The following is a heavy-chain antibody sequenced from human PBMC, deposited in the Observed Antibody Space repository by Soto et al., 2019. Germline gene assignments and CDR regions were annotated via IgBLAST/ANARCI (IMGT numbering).Heavy chain of an antibody. Sequence: SETLSLTCTVSGGSISSYYWSWIRQPPGKGLEWIGYIYYSGSTNYNPSLKSRVTISVGTSKNQFSLKLSSVTAADTAVYYCARGSSTNYYYYYYMDVWGKGATVTVSS. V-gene: IGHV4-59*01. CDR1: GGSISSYY. D-gene: IGHD2-2*01. J-gene: IGHJ6*03. CDR2: IYYSGST. CDR3: ARGSSTNYYYYYYMDV.